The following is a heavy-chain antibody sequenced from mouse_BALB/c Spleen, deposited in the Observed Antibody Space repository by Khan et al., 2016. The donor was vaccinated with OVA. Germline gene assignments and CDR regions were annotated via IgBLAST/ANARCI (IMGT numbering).Heavy chain of an antibody. D-gene: IGHD2-10*02. CDR3: VRPYGNYGYYAIDY. Sequence: EVQLVESGGGLVQPKGSLKLSCAASGFTFNTYAMNWVRQAPGKGLEWVARIRSKSNNYATYYADSVKDRFIISRDDSQSMLYLQMNNLKTEDTAMYYCVRPYGNYGYYAIDYWGHGTSVTVSS. CDR1: GFTFNTYA. CDR2: IRSKSNNYAT. J-gene: IGHJ4*01. V-gene: IGHV10-1*02.